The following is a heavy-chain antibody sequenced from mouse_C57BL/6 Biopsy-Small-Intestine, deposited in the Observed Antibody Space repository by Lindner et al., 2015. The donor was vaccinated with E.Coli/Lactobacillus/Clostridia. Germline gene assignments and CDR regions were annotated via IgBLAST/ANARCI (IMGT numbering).Heavy chain of an antibody. CDR2: IYPNNGGT. D-gene: IGHD2-1*01. CDR1: LHISLPTT. V-gene: IGHV1-34*02. Sequence: LQESGPEAGEAWGFSEDVLQGFWLHISLPTTWTRLKQTHGKSLEWIGYIYPNNGGTNYNQKFKGKATLTVAKSSSTAYMELHSLTSDDSAVYYCARRKNLYYGNYGFAYWGQGTLVTVSA. J-gene: IGHJ3*01. CDR3: ARRKNLYYGNYGFAY.